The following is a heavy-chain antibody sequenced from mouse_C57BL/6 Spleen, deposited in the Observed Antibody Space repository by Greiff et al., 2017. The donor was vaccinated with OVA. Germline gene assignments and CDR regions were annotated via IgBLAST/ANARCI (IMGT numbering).Heavy chain of an antibody. CDR3: ARSGGYYCFDY. CDR2: IDPSDSYT. V-gene: IGHV1-59*01. J-gene: IGHJ2*01. D-gene: IGHD2-3*01. CDR1: GYTFTSYW. Sequence: QVQLQQPGAELVRPGTSVQLSCKASGYTFTSYWMHWVKQRPGQGLEWIGVIDPSDSYTNYNQKFKGKVTLTVDTSSSTAYMQLRSLTSEDSAVYYCARSGGYYCFDYGGQGTTLTVSS.